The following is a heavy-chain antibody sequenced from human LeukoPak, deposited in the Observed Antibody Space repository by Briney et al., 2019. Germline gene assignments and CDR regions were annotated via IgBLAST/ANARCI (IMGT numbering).Heavy chain of an antibody. J-gene: IGHJ4*02. CDR2: INPNSGGT. V-gene: IGHV1-2*02. CDR3: ARVAIVVVPAEGGYFDY. Sequence: ASVKVSCKASGYTFTGYYMHWVRQAPGQGLEWMGWINPNSGGTNYAQKFQGRVTMTRDTSISTAYMELSRLRSDDTAVYYCARVAIVVVPAEGGYFDYWGQGTLVTVSS. CDR1: GYTFTGYY. D-gene: IGHD2-2*01.